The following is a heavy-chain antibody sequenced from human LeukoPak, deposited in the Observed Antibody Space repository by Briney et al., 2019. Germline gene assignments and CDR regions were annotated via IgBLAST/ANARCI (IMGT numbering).Heavy chain of an antibody. CDR3: TLYNY. CDR1: GYSFTSQD. CDR2: INPGNGDT. D-gene: IGHD2-2*02. V-gene: IGHV1-3*03. J-gene: IGHJ4*02. Sequence: ASVKVSCKTSGYSFTSQDMHWVRQAPGQSLEWMGCINPGNGDTKYSQEFQGRVTITRDTSATTAYMELSSLRSDDMAVYYCTLYNYWGQGTLVTVSS.